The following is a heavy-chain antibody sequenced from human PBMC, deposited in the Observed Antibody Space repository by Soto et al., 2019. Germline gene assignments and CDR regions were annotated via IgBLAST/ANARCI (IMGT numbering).Heavy chain of an antibody. V-gene: IGHV3-15*01. Sequence: GGSLRLSCAASGFTFSNAWMSWVRQAPGKGLEWVGRIKSKTDGGTTDYAAPVKGRFTISRDDSKNTLYLQMNSLKTEDTAVYYCTTEWEFRYSSGWVHYWGQGTLVTVSS. CDR2: IKSKTDGGTT. J-gene: IGHJ4*02. D-gene: IGHD6-19*01. CDR1: GFTFSNAW. CDR3: TTEWEFRYSSGWVHY.